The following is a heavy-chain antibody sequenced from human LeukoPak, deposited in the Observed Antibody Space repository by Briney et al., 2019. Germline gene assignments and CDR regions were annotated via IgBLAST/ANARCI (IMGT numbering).Heavy chain of an antibody. CDR2: INPNGGCT. V-gene: IGHV1-2*02. D-gene: IGHD2/OR15-2a*01. CDR1: GYTFTGYY. J-gene: IGHJ5*02. CDR3: ARDPGSTENTDHWFDP. Sequence: ASVKASCKASGYTFTGYYMHWVRQAPGQGLEWMGWINPNGGCTNYAQKFQGRVTMTRDTSISTAYMELSRLRSDDTAVYYCARDPGSTENTDHWFDPWGQGTLVTVSS.